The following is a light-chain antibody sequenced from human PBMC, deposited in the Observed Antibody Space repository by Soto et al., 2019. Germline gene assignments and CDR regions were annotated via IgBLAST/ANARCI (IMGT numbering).Light chain of an antibody. J-gene: IGKJ4*02. CDR3: HLDKGDAPHT. Sequence: DIQIKLYLKILPASVGDRVTITCRANQSISTWLAWYQQKPGKAPNLLIYKASRLETWVTSRFSGSGSGTEFTLTIRFLYPDDGATHCWHLDKGDAPHTFCGGTKVDI. CDR2: KAS. V-gene: IGKV1-5*03. CDR1: QSISTW.